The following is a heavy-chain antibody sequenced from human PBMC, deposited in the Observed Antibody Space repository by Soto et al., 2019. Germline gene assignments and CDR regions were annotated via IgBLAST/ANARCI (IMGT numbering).Heavy chain of an antibody. D-gene: IGHD3-22*01. CDR2: IYPGDSDT. V-gene: IGHV5-51*01. J-gene: IGHJ6*02. Sequence: GESLKISCKGSGYSFTSYWIGWVRQMPGKGLEWMGIIYPGDSDTRYSPSFQGQVTISADKSISTAYLQWSSLKASDTAMYYCARSRSWNYDSSGHSLPKAHYYYYGMDVWGQGTTVTVSS. CDR3: ARSRSWNYDSSGHSLPKAHYYYYGMDV. CDR1: GYSFTSYW.